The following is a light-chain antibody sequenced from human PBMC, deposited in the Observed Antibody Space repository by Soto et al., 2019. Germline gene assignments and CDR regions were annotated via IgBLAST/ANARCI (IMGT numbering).Light chain of an antibody. CDR1: QPISNY. CDR2: GAS. Sequence: DVQMTQSPSSLSASVGDRVTIACRASQPISNYLNWYQQKPGEVPKVLIFGASSLRSGVPSRFSGSGYGTDFTLTINNLHPDDIATYDCQQTHAVPLTFGQGT. J-gene: IGKJ1*01. CDR3: QQTHAVPLT. V-gene: IGKV1-39*01.